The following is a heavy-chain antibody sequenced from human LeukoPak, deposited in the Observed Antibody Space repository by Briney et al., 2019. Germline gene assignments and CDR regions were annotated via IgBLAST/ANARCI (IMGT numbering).Heavy chain of an antibody. CDR1: GVTVSNNF. Sequence: GGSLRLSCAASGVTVSNNFMLWVRQAPGKGLEWVSLIYSGGDTHYADSVKGRFTISRDNSKNTLYLQMNNLRAEDTAVYYCARDPPAVAINSYGWGQGTLVTVSS. CDR2: IYSGGDT. CDR3: ARDPPAVAINSYG. J-gene: IGHJ4*02. D-gene: IGHD4-23*01. V-gene: IGHV3-66*01.